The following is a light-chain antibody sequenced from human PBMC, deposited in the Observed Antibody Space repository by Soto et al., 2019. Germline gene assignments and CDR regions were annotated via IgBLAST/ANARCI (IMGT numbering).Light chain of an antibody. V-gene: IGLV1-44*01. Sequence: QSVLIQPPSASGTPGQRVSISCSGRNSNIGTNTVNWYQQLPGTAPKLLIYSDDQRPSGVPDRFSGSKSGTSASLAISGLQSDDDSDYYCAVWDDSLNGVVFGGGTKLTVL. CDR1: NSNIGTNT. CDR2: SDD. CDR3: AVWDDSLNGVV. J-gene: IGLJ2*01.